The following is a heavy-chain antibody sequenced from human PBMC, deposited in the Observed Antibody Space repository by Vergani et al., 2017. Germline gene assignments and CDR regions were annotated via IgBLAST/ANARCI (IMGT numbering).Heavy chain of an antibody. Sequence: EVDLVESGGGLAQPGGSLRLSCEASGITFWKFGMHWVRQGPGKGLEWVSGISSSDSRTYYADSVRGRVTISRDNSKNTVYLQMDDLRAEDTAVYYCAKDLSVVEAADDFRGQGTLVTVSS. V-gene: IGHV3-23*04. J-gene: IGHJ4*02. CDR2: ISSSDSRT. D-gene: IGHD6-13*01. CDR3: AKDLSVVEAADDF. CDR1: GITFWKFG.